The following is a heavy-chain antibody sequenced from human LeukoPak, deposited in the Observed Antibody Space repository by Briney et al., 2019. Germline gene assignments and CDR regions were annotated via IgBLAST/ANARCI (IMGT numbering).Heavy chain of an antibody. CDR3: ARAEIKLYNQRRYYFDY. D-gene: IGHD3-16*02. Sequence: SETLSLTCAVYGGSFSGYYWSWIRHPPGNGLYWIGEFNHSGSTNYNPSLKSRVTISVDTSKNQFSLKLSSVTAADTAVYYCARAEIKLYNQRRYYFDYWGQGTLVTVSS. V-gene: IGHV4-34*01. CDR1: GGSFSGYY. CDR2: FNHSGST. J-gene: IGHJ4*02.